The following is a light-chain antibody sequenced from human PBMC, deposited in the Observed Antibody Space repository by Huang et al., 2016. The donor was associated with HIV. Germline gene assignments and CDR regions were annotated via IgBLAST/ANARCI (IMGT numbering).Light chain of an antibody. CDR1: QIGFSRPTNKTY. J-gene: IGKJ2*01. Sequence: DIVMTQSPDSLAVSLGERATINCKSSQIGFSRPTNKTYLAWYQQRPGQSPTLLIYWASTRRSGVPDRFSASGSGTHFTLTISSLQAEDVAFYYCQQYYISPPTFGQGTKLEI. V-gene: IGKV4-1*01. CDR3: QQYYISPPT. CDR2: WAS.